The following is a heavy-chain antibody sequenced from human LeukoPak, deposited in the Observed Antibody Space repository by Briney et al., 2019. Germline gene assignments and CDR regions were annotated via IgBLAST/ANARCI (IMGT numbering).Heavy chain of an antibody. CDR2: ISYDGSNK. V-gene: IGHV3-30*18. CDR3: AKMTTVTTS. D-gene: IGHD4-17*01. CDR1: GFTFSSYG. J-gene: IGHJ5*02. Sequence: PGGSLRLSCAASGFTFSSYGMHWVRQAPGKGLEWVAVISYDGSNKYYADSVKGRFTISRDNSKNTLYLQMNSLRAEDTAVYYCAKMTTVTTSWGQGTLVTVSS.